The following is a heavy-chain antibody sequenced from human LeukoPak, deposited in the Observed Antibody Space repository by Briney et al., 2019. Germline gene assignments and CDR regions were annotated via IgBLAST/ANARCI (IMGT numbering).Heavy chain of an antibody. CDR1: GFIFSSYS. D-gene: IGHD1-7*01. Sequence: GGSLRLSCAGAGFIFSSYSVNWVRQAPGKGLEWDSYISSTSSTKYYADSVEGRFTIYRDNAKNSLYLQMNSLRAEDMALYYCAKGSYSWNSSPFDYWGQGTLVTVSS. V-gene: IGHV3-48*04. CDR3: AKGSYSWNSSPFDY. J-gene: IGHJ4*02. CDR2: ISSTSSTK.